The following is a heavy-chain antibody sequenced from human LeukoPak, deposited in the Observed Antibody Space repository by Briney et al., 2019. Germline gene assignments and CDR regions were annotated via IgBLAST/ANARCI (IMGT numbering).Heavy chain of an antibody. J-gene: IGHJ4*02. Sequence: GGSLRLSGAASGFTFSSYAMSWVRQAPGKGLGWVSAISGSGGSTYYADSVKGRFTISRDNSKNTLYLQMNSLRAEDTAVYYCAKGIFGSSGYRPFDYWGQGTLVTVSS. CDR3: AKGIFGSSGYRPFDY. CDR1: GFTFSSYA. V-gene: IGHV3-23*01. CDR2: ISGSGGST. D-gene: IGHD3-22*01.